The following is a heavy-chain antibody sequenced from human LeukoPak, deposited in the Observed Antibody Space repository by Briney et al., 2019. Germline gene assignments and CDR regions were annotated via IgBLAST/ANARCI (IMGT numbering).Heavy chain of an antibody. CDR1: GFTFSNYA. V-gene: IGHV3-23*01. CDR2: IGGGDYT. D-gene: IGHD3-3*01. Sequence: PGGSLRLSCAASGFTFSNYAMRWVRQTPGKGLECVSTIGGGDYTYYADSVKGRFTVSRDDSKNTLYLRMNSLRAEDTALYYCVKKISYYDFWSGYCHYWGQGTLVTVSS. CDR3: VKKISYYDFWSGYCHY. J-gene: IGHJ4*02.